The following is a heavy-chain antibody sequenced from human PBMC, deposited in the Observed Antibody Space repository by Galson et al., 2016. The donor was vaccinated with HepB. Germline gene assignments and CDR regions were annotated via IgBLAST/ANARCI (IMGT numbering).Heavy chain of an antibody. D-gene: IGHD4-11*01. CDR2: ISAHNGNT. J-gene: IGHJ6*02. CDR3: ARGVSNADYYTLDA. CDR1: GYTFTAYG. Sequence: SVKVSCKASGYTFTAYGVSWVRQAPGQGLEWLGWISAHNGNTNYAQKFQGRVTMTKDTSTATAYMELRSLTSDDSAVYYCARGVSNADYYTLDAWGQGTTVTVSS. V-gene: IGHV1-18*01.